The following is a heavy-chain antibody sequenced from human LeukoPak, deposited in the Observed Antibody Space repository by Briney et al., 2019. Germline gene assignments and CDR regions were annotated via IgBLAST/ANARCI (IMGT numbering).Heavy chain of an antibody. CDR2: INHNGEMI. CDR1: GFTFSNYV. V-gene: IGHV3-48*02. CDR3: ARDNDWAFHY. Sequence: GGSLRLSCAASGFTFSNYVLSWVRQAPGKGLEWVSYINHNGEMIFYPDFVKGRFTISRDNAKNSLYLQMNSLRDEDTAVYYCARDNDWAFHYWGQGTLVTVSS. J-gene: IGHJ4*02. D-gene: IGHD3-9*01.